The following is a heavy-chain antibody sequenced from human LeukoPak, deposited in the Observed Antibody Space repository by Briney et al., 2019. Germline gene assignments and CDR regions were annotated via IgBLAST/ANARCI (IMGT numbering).Heavy chain of an antibody. CDR2: ISGSGGST. D-gene: IGHD3-22*01. V-gene: IGHV3-23*01. J-gene: IGHJ4*02. Sequence: GGSLRLSCAASGFTFSSYAMSWVRQAPGKGLESVSAISGSGGSTYYADSVKGRFTISRDNPKNTLYLQMNSLRAEDTAVYYCAKDVDYYDSSFDFDYWGQGTLVTVSS. CDR3: AKDVDYYDSSFDFDY. CDR1: GFTFSSYA.